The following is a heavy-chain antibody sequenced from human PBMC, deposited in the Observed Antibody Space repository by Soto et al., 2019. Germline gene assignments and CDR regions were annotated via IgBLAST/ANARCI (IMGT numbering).Heavy chain of an antibody. CDR2: INHSGST. CDR1: GGSFSGYY. J-gene: IGHJ4*02. CDR3: ARESSGYSSGWTRQEYFDY. Sequence: SETLSLTCAVYGGSFSGYYWSWIRQPPGKGLEWIGEINHSGSTNYNPSLKSRVTISVDTSKNQFSLKLSSVTAADTAVYYCARESSGYSSGWTRQEYFDYWGQGTLVTVSS. V-gene: IGHV4-34*01. D-gene: IGHD6-19*01.